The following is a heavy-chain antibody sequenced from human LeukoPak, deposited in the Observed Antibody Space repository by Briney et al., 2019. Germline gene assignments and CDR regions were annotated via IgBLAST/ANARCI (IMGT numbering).Heavy chain of an antibody. D-gene: IGHD6-13*01. J-gene: IGHJ2*01. CDR2: IYYSGST. Sequence: SETLSLTCTVSGGSISSSGYYWGWIRQPPGKGLEWIGSIYYSGSTYYNPSLKSRVTISVGTSKNQFSLKLNSMTSADTAVYYCAKDQGYSTSWSSGLHWYFDLWGRGTLVTVSS. CDR1: GGSISSSGYY. CDR3: AKDQGYSTSWSSGLHWYFDL. V-gene: IGHV4-39*07.